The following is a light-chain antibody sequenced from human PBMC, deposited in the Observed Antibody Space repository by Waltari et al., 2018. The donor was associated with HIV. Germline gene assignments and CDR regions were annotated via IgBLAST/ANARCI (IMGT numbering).Light chain of an antibody. Sequence: QSALTQPASLSGSPGQSITFSCTGPSGAVHNYNYDSWYQQHPGKAPKLIIYEVTKRPSGVSSRFSGSKSGNTASLTISGLQPDDEAHYYCSSYTSLTTLVFGGGTKVTVL. CDR3: SSYTSLTTLV. J-gene: IGLJ3*02. V-gene: IGLV2-14*01. CDR1: SGAVHNYNY. CDR2: EVT.